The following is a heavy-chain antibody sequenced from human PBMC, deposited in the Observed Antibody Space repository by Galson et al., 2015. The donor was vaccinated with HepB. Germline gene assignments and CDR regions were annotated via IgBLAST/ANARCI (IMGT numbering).Heavy chain of an antibody. CDR1: GYTFTNYY. CDR3: ARDDYGESPFDY. J-gene: IGHJ4*02. V-gene: IGHV1-46*01. D-gene: IGHD4-17*01. Sequence: SVKVSCKASGYTFTNYYMHWVRQAPGQGLEWMGIINPTGGSTTYAQKFQGRVTMTRDTSTSTVYMELSSLRSEDTAVYYCARDDYGESPFDYWGQGTLVTVSS. CDR2: INPTGGST.